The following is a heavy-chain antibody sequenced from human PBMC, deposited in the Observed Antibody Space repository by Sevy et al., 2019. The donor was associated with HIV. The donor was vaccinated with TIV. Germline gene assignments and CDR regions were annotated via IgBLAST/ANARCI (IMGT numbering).Heavy chain of an antibody. J-gene: IGHJ4*02. V-gene: IGHV3-7*01. CDR2: IKQDAGQK. CDR3: ARDGGNYYFDY. Sequence: GGSLRLSCAASGFTFSKYWMGWVRQAPGKGLEWVANIKQDAGQKYYVDSVKGRFTISRDNAKNSLYLQMNSLRAEDTAVYFCARDGGNYYFDYWGQGTLVTVSS. D-gene: IGHD1-26*01. CDR1: GFTFSKYW.